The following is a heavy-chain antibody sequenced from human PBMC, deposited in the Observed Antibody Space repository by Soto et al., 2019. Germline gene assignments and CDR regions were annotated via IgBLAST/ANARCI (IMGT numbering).Heavy chain of an antibody. D-gene: IGHD3-16*02. CDR2: IYYSGST. CDR1: GGSISSGGYY. Sequence: SETLSLTCTVSGGSISSGGYYWSWIRQHPGKGLEWIGYIYYSGSTYYNPSLKSRVTISVDTSKNQFSLKLSSVTAADTAVYYCARYPKDDYIWGSYRWPDWGQGTLVTASS. V-gene: IGHV4-31*03. J-gene: IGHJ4*02. CDR3: ARYPKDDYIWGSYRWPD.